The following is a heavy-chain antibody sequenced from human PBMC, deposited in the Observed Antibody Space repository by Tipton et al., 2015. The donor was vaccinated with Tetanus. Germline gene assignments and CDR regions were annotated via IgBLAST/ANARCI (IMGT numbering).Heavy chain of an antibody. CDR3: ARARSASTGLEKGFDP. CDR2: IFYNGST. D-gene: IGHD3-9*01. CDR1: GGSISSSNYY. Sequence: TLSLTCTVSGGSISSSNYYWSWIRQPPGKGLEWIGFIFYNGSTYFNPSLKSRVAISVDTSKIQFSLRLASVTAADTAVYYCARARSASTGLEKGFDPWGQGTLVTVSS. V-gene: IGHV4-61*01. J-gene: IGHJ5*02.